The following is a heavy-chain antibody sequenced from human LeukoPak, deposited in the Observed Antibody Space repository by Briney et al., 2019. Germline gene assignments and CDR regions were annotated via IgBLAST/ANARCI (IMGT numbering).Heavy chain of an antibody. Sequence: PGGSLRLSCAASGFTFSSYWMTWVRQAPGKGLEWVSGINWNGGSIGYADSVKGRFTISRDNAKNSLYLQMNSLSAEDTAVYYCARDAGAGFDYWGQGALVTVSS. J-gene: IGHJ4*02. D-gene: IGHD6-13*01. CDR2: INWNGGSI. CDR3: ARDAGAGFDY. CDR1: GFTFSSYW. V-gene: IGHV3-20*04.